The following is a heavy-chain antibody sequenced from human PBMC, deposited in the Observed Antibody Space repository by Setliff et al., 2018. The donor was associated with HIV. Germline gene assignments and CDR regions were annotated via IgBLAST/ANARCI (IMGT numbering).Heavy chain of an antibody. D-gene: IGHD6-19*01. Sequence: PGGSLRLSCAASGFAFSNSAMSWVRQAPGKGLEWISSISGSGYSTYYAESERGRFTISRDNSKNTLYMQMNTLRAEDTAIYYCAKTPSSGWYSLYLDYWGQGTLVTVSS. CDR3: AKTPSSGWYSLYLDY. CDR2: ISGSGYST. J-gene: IGHJ4*02. V-gene: IGHV3-23*01. CDR1: GFAFSNSA.